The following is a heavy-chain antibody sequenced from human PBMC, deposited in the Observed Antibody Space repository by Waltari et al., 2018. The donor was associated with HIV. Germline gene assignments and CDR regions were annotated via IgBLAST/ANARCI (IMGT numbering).Heavy chain of an antibody. CDR2: INTNTGNP. D-gene: IGHD3-22*01. CDR1: GYTSTTYA. CDR3: ARRPRDYYDSSGYFDY. Sequence: QVQLVQYGSESKKPGASVKVSCTASGYTSTTYATNWLPLTIGQGLEWMGWINTNTGNPMYAQVFTGRFVFSLDTSVITAYLQISSLKAEYTAVYYCARRPRDYYDSSGYFDYWGQGTLVTVSS. V-gene: IGHV7-4-1*02. J-gene: IGHJ4*02.